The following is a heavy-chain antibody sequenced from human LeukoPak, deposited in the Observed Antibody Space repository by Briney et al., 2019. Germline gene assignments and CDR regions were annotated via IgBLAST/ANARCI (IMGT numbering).Heavy chain of an antibody. J-gene: IGHJ5*02. CDR2: IYYSGST. V-gene: IGHV4-39*01. CDR1: RGSIRSSSYY. Sequence: SETLSLTCTVSRGSIRSSSYYWGWIRQPPGKGLQWIGSIYYSGSTYYNPSLKSRVTISVDTSKTQFSLKLSSVTAADTAVYYCATSGRVPYCGGDCFSAWFDPWGQGTLVTVSS. CDR3: ATSGRVPYCGGDCFSAWFDP. D-gene: IGHD2-21*02.